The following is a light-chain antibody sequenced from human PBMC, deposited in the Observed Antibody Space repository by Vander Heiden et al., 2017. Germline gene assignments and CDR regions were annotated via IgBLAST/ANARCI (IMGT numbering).Light chain of an antibody. V-gene: IGLV1-51*02. CDR2: ENN. CDR1: SYNMGNNY. Sequence: SVLPQPPSVSAAPDQGVTISCSGGSYNMGNNYVSWYQQLPGTAPKLLIYENNKRPSGIPDRFSGSKSGTTATLGITGLQTGDEADYYCGTWDSGLSAVFGGGTKLTVL. CDR3: GTWDSGLSAV. J-gene: IGLJ2*01.